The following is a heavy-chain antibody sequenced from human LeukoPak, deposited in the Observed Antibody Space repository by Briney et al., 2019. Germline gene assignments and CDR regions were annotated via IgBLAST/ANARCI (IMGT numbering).Heavy chain of an antibody. CDR3: AKDYNAAFDY. V-gene: IGHV3-9*01. CDR1: VFTLAVYA. Sequence: GRSLRLSCAHSVFTLAVYAMHWVRQAPQEGLEWVSGISWNSGSIGYADSVKGRFTISRDNAKNSLYLQMNSLRAEDTALYYCAKDYNAAFDYWGQGTLVTVSS. J-gene: IGHJ4*02. CDR2: ISWNSGSI. D-gene: IGHD1-1*01.